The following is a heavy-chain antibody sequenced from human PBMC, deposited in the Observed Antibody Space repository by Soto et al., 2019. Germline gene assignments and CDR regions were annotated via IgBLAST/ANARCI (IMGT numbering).Heavy chain of an antibody. J-gene: IGHJ4*02. CDR2: IFYSGST. CDR1: GGSINSGGYY. Sequence: QVQLQESGPGLVKPSQTLSLTCTVSGGSINSGGYYWSWIRQHPGKGLEWIGYIFYSGSTYYNPSLKSRFTTQVDXSKNQFSLKLSSVTAADTAVYYCARVGGSGSPFDNWGQGTLVTVSS. V-gene: IGHV4-31*03. CDR3: ARVGGSGSPFDN. D-gene: IGHD3-10*01.